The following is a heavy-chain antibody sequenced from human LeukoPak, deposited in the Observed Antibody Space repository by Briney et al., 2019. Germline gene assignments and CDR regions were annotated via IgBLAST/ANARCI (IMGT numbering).Heavy chain of an antibody. CDR3: ARDSFTRGYYDY. CDR1: GFTVSSNY. Sequence: GGSLRLSCAASGFTVSSNYMSWVRQAPGKGLEWVSVIYSGNSTSYADYGGGAYYADSVKGRFTISRDDSKNTLYLQMNSLRVEDTAVYYCARDSFTRGYYDYWGQGTPVTVSS. D-gene: IGHD2/OR15-2a*01. V-gene: IGHV3-53*01. CDR2: IYSGNSTSYADYGGGA. J-gene: IGHJ4*02.